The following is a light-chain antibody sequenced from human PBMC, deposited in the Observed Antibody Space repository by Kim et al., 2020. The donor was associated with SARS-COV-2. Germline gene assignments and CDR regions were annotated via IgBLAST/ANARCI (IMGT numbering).Light chain of an antibody. J-gene: IGLJ3*02. CDR1: KLGDKY. Sequence: VSPGQTASITCSGDKLGDKYACWYQQKPGQSTVLVIYQDSKRPSGIPERFSGSNFGNTATLTISGTQAMDEADYYCQAWDSSTAWVFGGGTQLTVL. V-gene: IGLV3-1*01. CDR3: QAWDSSTAWV. CDR2: QDS.